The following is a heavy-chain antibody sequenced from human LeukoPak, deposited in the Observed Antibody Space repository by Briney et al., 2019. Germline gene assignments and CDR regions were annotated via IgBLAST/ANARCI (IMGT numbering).Heavy chain of an antibody. V-gene: IGHV3-7*01. D-gene: IGHD1-26*01. J-gene: IGHJ4*02. Sequence: GGSLRLSCAASGFTFSSDWMSWGRQAPGKGLEWVAKINQDGSERYYADSVKGRFTISRDNAKNSLSLEMNSLRAEDTAVYCCARDRWDLDYWGQGTLVTVSS. CDR2: INQDGSER. CDR1: GFTFSSDW. CDR3: ARDRWDLDY.